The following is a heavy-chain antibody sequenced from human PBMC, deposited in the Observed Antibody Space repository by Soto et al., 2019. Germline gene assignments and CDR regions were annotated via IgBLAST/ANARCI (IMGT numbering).Heavy chain of an antibody. CDR2: ISGSGSNT. V-gene: IGHV3-23*01. Sequence: GGSLRLSCAASGFTFTSYAMSWVRLTPGKGLEWVSAISGSGSNTFYADSMRGRFTISRGNSKNTVFLQMNNLRAEDTAVYFCARDRATFDYWGQGTRVTVSS. CDR3: ARDRATFDY. CDR1: GFTFTSYA. D-gene: IGHD1-26*01. J-gene: IGHJ4*02.